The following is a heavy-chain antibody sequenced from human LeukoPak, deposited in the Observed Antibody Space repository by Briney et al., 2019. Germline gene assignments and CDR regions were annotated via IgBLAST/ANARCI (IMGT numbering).Heavy chain of an antibody. J-gene: IGHJ4*02. CDR3: AGEGDSSSWSDY. CDR1: GFTFSSYW. Sequence: GGSLRLSCAASGFTFSSYWMSWVRQAPGKGLEWVANIKQDGSEKYYVDSVKGRFTISRDNAKNLLYLQMNSLRAEDTAVYYCAGEGDSSSWSDYWGQGTLVTVSS. V-gene: IGHV3-7*01. CDR2: IKQDGSEK. D-gene: IGHD6-13*01.